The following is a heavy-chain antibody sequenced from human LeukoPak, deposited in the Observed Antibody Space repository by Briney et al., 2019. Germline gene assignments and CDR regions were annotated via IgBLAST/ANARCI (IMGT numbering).Heavy chain of an antibody. CDR2: ITSSSSAI. J-gene: IGHJ4*02. Sequence: GGSLRLSCAASGFAFSSYSMNWVRQAPGKGLEWVPYITSSSSAIYYADSVKGRFTISRDNAKNSLYLQMNSLRAEDTAVYYCARKSGSSGYPFDYWGQGTVVTVSS. CDR3: ARKSGSSGYPFDY. CDR1: GFAFSSYS. D-gene: IGHD3-22*01. V-gene: IGHV3-48*01.